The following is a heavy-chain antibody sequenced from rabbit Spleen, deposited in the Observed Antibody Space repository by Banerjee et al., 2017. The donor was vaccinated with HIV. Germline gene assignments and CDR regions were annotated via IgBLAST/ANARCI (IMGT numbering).Heavy chain of an antibody. V-gene: IGHV1S40*01. D-gene: IGHD8-1*01. CDR3: ARDSASSFSSYGMDL. CDR2: IDTGSSGFT. Sequence: QSLEESGGDLVKPGASLTLTCTASGVSFSSSSYMCWVRQAPGKGLEWIACIDTGSSGFTYFASWAKGRFTISKTSSTTVTLQMTSLTVADTAIYFCARDSASSFSSYGMDLWGPGTLVTVS. CDR1: GVSFSSSSY. J-gene: IGHJ6*01.